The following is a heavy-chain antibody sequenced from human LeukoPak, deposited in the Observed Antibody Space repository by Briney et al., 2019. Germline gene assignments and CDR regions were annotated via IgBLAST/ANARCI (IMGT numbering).Heavy chain of an antibody. D-gene: IGHD3-10*01. CDR2: ISSSSSYI. CDR1: GFTFSSYA. V-gene: IGHV3-21*01. CDR3: ASPPGGRFGELLQFDY. Sequence: GGSLRLSCAASGFTFSSYAMNWVRQAPGKGLEWVSSISSSSSYIYYADSVKGRFTISRDNAKNSLYLQMNSLRAEDTAVYYCASPPGGRFGELLQFDYWGQGTLVTVSS. J-gene: IGHJ4*02.